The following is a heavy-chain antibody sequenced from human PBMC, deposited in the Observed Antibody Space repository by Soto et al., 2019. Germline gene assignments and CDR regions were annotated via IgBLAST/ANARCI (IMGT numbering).Heavy chain of an antibody. CDR1: GYTFTSYA. Sequence: ASVKVSCKASGYTFTSYAMHWVRQAPGQRLEWMGWINAGNGNTKYSQKFQGRVTITRDTSASTAYMELSSLRSEDTAVYYCGRIGCSGGSCYGGDWGQRTLVTICS. J-gene: IGHJ4*02. V-gene: IGHV1-3*01. CDR3: GRIGCSGGSCYGGD. D-gene: IGHD2-15*01. CDR2: INAGNGNT.